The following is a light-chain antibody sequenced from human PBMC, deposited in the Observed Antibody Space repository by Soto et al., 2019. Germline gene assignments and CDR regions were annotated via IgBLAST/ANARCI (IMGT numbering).Light chain of an antibody. Sequence: EIVLTQSPGTLSLSPGERATLSCRASQSVSSSYLAWYQQKPGQAPRLLIYGASSRATGIPDRFSGSGSGKDCNLTISRLEPEDFAVYYCQQYGSSPPYTFGQGTKLEIK. J-gene: IGKJ2*01. CDR1: QSVSSSY. V-gene: IGKV3-20*01. CDR2: GAS. CDR3: QQYGSSPPYT.